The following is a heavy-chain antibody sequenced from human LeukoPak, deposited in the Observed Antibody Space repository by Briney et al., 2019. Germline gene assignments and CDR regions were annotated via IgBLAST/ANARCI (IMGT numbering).Heavy chain of an antibody. D-gene: IGHD3-3*01. J-gene: IGHJ4*02. CDR1: GFTFSSYG. Sequence: GGSLRLSCAASGFTFSSYGMHWVRQAPGKGREWVAFIRYDGSNKYYADSVKGRFTISRDNSKNTLYLQMNSLRAEDTAVYYCAKASGWSGPLSDYWGQGTLVTVSS. CDR3: AKASGWSGPLSDY. V-gene: IGHV3-30*02. CDR2: IRYDGSNK.